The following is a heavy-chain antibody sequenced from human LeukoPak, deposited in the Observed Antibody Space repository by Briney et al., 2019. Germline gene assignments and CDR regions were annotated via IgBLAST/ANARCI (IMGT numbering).Heavy chain of an antibody. CDR3: AKSWERQRLLDGTDV. V-gene: IGHV3-23*01. CDR1: GLTFSSYA. D-gene: IGHD1-26*01. Sequence: GGSLRLSCAASGLTFSSYAMSWVRQAPGKGLEWVSAISGSGGSTYYADSVKGRFTISRDNSKNTLYVQMNSLRAEDTAVYYCAKSWERQRLLDGTDVWGPGTTVTVSS. J-gene: IGHJ6*02. CDR2: ISGSGGST.